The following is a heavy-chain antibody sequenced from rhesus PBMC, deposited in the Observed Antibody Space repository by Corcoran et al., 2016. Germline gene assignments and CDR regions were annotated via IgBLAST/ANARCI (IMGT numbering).Heavy chain of an antibody. D-gene: IGHD2-21*01. CDR2: IYGSGSNT. Sequence: QVQLQESGPGLVKPSETLSLTCAVSGGSISDDYYWSWIRQAPGKGLEWIGYIYGSGSNTNYNPSLKSRVTLSVDTSKNQLSLKLSSVTTADTAVYYCAHHSYPYGTGSGCYQDWYFDLWGPGTPITISS. CDR1: GGSISDDYY. V-gene: IGHV4S11*01. CDR3: AHHSYPYGTGSGCYQDWYFDL. J-gene: IGHJ2*01.